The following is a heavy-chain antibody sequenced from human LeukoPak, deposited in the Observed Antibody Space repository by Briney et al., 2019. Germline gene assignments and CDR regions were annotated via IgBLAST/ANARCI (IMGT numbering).Heavy chain of an antibody. D-gene: IGHD3-10*01. CDR3: ARDTWGSGSFDY. V-gene: IGHV3-30-3*01. CDR2: LSYDGSNK. J-gene: IGHJ4*02. Sequence: GGSLRLSCAASGFTFSSYAMHWVRQAPGKGLEWVAVLSYDGSNKYYADSVKGRFTISRDNSKNTLYLQMNSLRAEDTAVYYCARDTWGSGSFDYWGQGTLVTVSS. CDR1: GFTFSSYA.